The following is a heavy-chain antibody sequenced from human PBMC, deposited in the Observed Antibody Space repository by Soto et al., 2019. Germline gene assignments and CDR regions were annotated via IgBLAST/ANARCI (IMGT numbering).Heavy chain of an antibody. Sequence: QVQLEQSGAEVKKPGSSVKVSCKASGGTFSSYTISWVRQAPGQGLEWMGRIIPILGIANYAQKFQGRVTITADKSTSTAYMELSSLRSEDTAVYYCARDKAGIAAAGTVYYYYGMDVWGQGTTVTVSS. CDR3: ARDKAGIAAAGTVYYYYGMDV. J-gene: IGHJ6*02. V-gene: IGHV1-69*08. CDR1: GGTFSSYT. D-gene: IGHD6-13*01. CDR2: IIPILGIA.